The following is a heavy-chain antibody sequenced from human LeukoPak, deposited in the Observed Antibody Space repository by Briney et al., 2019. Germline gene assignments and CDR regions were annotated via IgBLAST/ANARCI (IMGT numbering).Heavy chain of an antibody. CDR3: ARSTNSRPYYYGSGNYFDY. CDR1: GFTFSNYG. V-gene: IGHV3-30*03. J-gene: IGHJ4*02. CDR2: ISYDGSNK. D-gene: IGHD3-10*01. Sequence: GRSLRLSCAASGFTFSNYGMHWVRQAPGKGLEWVAVISYDGSNKYYAGSVKGRFTISRDNSKNTLYLQMNSLRAEDTAVYYCARSTNSRPYYYGSGNYFDYWGQGTLVTVSS.